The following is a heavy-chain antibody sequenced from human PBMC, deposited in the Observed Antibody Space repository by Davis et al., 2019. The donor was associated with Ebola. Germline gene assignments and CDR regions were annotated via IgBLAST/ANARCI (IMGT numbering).Heavy chain of an antibody. CDR2: INHSGGT. V-gene: IGHV4-34*01. Sequence: SQTLSLTCAVYGGSFSGYYWSWIRQPPGKGLEWIGEINHSGGTNYNPSLKSRVTISVDTSKNQFSLKLSSVTAADTAVYYCARIRIAAAGTKCFDPWGQGTLVTVSS. CDR1: GGSFSGYY. J-gene: IGHJ5*02. D-gene: IGHD6-13*01. CDR3: ARIRIAAAGTKCFDP.